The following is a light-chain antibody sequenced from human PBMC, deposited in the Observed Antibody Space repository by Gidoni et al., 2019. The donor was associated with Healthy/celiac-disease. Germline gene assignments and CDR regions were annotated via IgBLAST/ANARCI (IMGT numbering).Light chain of an antibody. Sequence: IQMTYSPSTLSASVGDRVTITCRASQTISSWLAWYQQKPGKAPKLLIYKASSLESGVPSRFSGSGSGTEFTLTISSLQPDDFATYYCQQYNNYSPYTFXQXTKLEIK. CDR2: KAS. CDR1: QTISSW. V-gene: IGKV1-5*03. J-gene: IGKJ2*01. CDR3: QQYNNYSPYT.